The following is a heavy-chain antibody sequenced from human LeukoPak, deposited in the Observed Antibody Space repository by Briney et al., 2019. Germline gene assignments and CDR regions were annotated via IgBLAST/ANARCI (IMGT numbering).Heavy chain of an antibody. Sequence: GGSLRLSCAASGFTFSSFSMNWVRQAPGKGLEWVSSISSSSSYMYYADSVKGRFAISRDNAKNSLYLQLNSLRAEDTAVYYCARGVRNWFDPWGQGTLVTVSS. CDR2: ISSSSSYM. CDR3: ARGVRNWFDP. CDR1: GFTFSSFS. V-gene: IGHV3-21*01. J-gene: IGHJ5*02.